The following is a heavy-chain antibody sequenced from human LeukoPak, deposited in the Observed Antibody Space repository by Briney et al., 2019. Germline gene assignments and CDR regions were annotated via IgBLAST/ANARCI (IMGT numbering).Heavy chain of an antibody. D-gene: IGHD4-17*01. Sequence: GGSLRLSCAASGFTFDDYAMHWVRQVPGKGLEWVSGISWNSGSIGYADSVKGRFTISRDNAKNSLYLKMNSLRAEDMALYYCAKSKTVTTEFDHWGQGTLVTVSS. V-gene: IGHV3-9*03. J-gene: IGHJ4*02. CDR2: ISWNSGSI. CDR3: AKSKTVTTEFDH. CDR1: GFTFDDYA.